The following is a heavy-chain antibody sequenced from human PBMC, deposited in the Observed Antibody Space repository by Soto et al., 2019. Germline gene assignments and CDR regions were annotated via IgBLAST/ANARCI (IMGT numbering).Heavy chain of an antibody. CDR1: GGSISSYY. CDR2: IYYSGST. J-gene: IGHJ4*02. V-gene: IGHV4-59*08. Sequence: QVQLQESGPGLVKPSETLSLTCTVSGGSISSYYWSWIRQPPGKGLEWIGYIYYSGSTNYNPSLKSRVTISVDTSKNQFSLKLSSVTAADTAVYYCARQSFGYCSGSSCYFDYWGQGTLVTVSS. D-gene: IGHD2-15*01. CDR3: ARQSFGYCSGSSCYFDY.